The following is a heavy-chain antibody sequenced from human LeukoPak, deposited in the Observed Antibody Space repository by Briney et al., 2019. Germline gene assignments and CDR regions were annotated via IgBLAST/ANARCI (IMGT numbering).Heavy chain of an antibody. V-gene: IGHV3-7*01. J-gene: IGHJ6*03. CDR2: IKQDGSEK. D-gene: IGHD2-2*01. CDR1: GFTFSTYW. CDR3: AREELGYCSSISCPDYYYYYMDA. Sequence: PGGSLRLSCAASGFTFSTYWMSWVRQAPGKGLEWVANIKQDGSEKNYVDSVKGRFTISRDNAKKSLYLQMNSLRAEDTAVYYCAREELGYCSSISCPDYYYYYMDAWGKGTTVTVSS.